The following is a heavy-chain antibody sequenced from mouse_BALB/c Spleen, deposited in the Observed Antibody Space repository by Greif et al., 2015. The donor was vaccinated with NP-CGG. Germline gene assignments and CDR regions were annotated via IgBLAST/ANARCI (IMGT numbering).Heavy chain of an antibody. CDR3: AREADSSGYLFDY. D-gene: IGHD3-2*01. V-gene: IGHV5-6-5*01. J-gene: IGHJ2*01. CDR2: ISSGGST. Sequence: VQLKDSGGGLVKPGGSLKLSCAASGFTFSSYAMSWVRQTPEKRLEWVASISSGGSTYYPDSVKGRFTISRDNARNILYLQMSSLRSEDTAMYYCAREADSSGYLFDYWGQGTTLTVSS. CDR1: GFTFSSYA.